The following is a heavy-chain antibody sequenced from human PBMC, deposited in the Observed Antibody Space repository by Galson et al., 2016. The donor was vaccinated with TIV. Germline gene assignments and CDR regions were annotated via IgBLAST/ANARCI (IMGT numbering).Heavy chain of an antibody. Sequence: LSLTCSVSASSISSNYFWGWVRQPPGKGLEWIASIFHRGRTYYSPSLESRVTISIDTSKNQFSLRLTSVTAADTAVYYCARQFDCTSTTRRDAFDIWGQGTMVTVSS. J-gene: IGHJ3*02. CDR2: IFHRGRT. V-gene: IGHV4-38-2*01. D-gene: IGHD2-2*01. CDR3: ARQFDCTSTTRRDAFDI. CDR1: ASSISSNYF.